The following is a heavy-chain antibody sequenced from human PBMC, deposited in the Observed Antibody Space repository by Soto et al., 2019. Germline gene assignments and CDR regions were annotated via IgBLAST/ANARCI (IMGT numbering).Heavy chain of an antibody. CDR2: IIPILGIA. J-gene: IGHJ5*02. D-gene: IGHD6-6*01. Sequence: GASVKVSCKASGGTFSSYTISWVRQAPGQGLEWMGRIIPILGIANYAQKFQGRVTITADKSTSTAYMELSSLRSEDTAVYYCARDQGSSFVWFDPWGQGTLVTVSS. V-gene: IGHV1-69*04. CDR1: GGTFSSYT. CDR3: ARDQGSSFVWFDP.